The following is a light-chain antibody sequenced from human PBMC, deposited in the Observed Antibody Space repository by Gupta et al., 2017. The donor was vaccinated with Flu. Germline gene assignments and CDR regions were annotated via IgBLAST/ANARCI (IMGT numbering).Light chain of an antibody. CDR1: ALPREY. CDR3: YLKDSSGNHMV. CDR2: DDK. Sequence: SYELTQPPSVSVSPGQTARITCSGDALPREYAYWYQQKSGQAPVLVIYDDKKRPSGIPERFSGSNSGTTATLTITGAQVEDEADYYCYLKDSSGNHMVFGGGTKLTVL. J-gene: IGLJ3*02. V-gene: IGLV3-10*01.